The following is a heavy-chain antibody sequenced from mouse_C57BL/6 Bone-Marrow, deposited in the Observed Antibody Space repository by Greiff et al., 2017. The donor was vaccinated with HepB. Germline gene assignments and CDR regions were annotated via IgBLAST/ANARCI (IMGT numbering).Heavy chain of an antibody. CDR2: ISDGGSYT. CDR3: ARGPTVVAWDAMDF. D-gene: IGHD1-1*01. J-gene: IGHJ4*01. CDR1: GFTFSSYA. V-gene: IGHV5-4*01. Sequence: DVHLVESGGGLVKPGGSLKLSCAASGFTFSSYAMSWVRQTPEKRLEWVATISDGGSYTYYPDNVKGRFTISRDNAKHNLYLQMSHLKSEDTAMYCCARGPTVVAWDAMDFWGQGTSVTVSA.